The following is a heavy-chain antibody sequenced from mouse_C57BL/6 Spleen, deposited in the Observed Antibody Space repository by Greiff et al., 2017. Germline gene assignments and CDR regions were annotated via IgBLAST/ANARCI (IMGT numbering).Heavy chain of an antibody. CDR2: IDPEAGGT. V-gene: IGHV1-15*01. Sequence: QVQLLQSGAELVRPGASVTLSCKASGYTFTDYEMHWVRQTPVHGLEWIGAIDPEAGGTAYTQKVKGKAILTADKSTSTAYMELRSLTSEDSAVYYCTRNWDEGEYYFDYWGQGTTLTVSS. CDR1: GYTFTDYE. D-gene: IGHD4-1*01. J-gene: IGHJ2*01. CDR3: TRNWDEGEYYFDY.